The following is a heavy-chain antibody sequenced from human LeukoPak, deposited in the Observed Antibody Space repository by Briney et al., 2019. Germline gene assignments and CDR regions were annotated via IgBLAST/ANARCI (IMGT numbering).Heavy chain of an antibody. Sequence: GGSLRLSCAASGFTFSSYAMHWVRQAPGKGLEWVAVISYDGSNKYYADSVKGRFTISRDNSKNTLYLQMNSLRAEDTAVYYCARARKRFLEWLFPSNDAFDIWGQGTMVTVSS. CDR3: ARARKRFLEWLFPSNDAFDI. CDR1: GFTFSSYA. V-gene: IGHV3-30-3*01. J-gene: IGHJ3*02. D-gene: IGHD3-3*01. CDR2: ISYDGSNK.